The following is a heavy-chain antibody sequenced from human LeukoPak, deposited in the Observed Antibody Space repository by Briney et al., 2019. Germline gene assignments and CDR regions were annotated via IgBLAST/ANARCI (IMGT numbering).Heavy chain of an antibody. CDR2: ISWNSGSI. CDR3: AKDIGSGWFYGMDV. J-gene: IGHJ6*02. Sequence: PGGSLRLSCAASGFTFDDYARHWVRQAPGKGLEWVSGISWNSGSIGYADSVKGRFTISRDNAKNSLYLQMNSLRAEDTALYYCAKDIGSGWFYGMDVWGQGTTVTVSS. CDR1: GFTFDDYA. D-gene: IGHD6-19*01. V-gene: IGHV3-9*01.